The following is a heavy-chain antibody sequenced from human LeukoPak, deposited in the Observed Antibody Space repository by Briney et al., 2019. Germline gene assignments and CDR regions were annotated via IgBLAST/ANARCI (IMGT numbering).Heavy chain of an antibody. CDR3: ARDRARITIFGVVSWGLRFEHDAFDI. CDR2: ISSSSSYI. V-gene: IGHV3-21*01. CDR1: GFTFSSYG. Sequence: GGSLRLSCAASGFTFSSYGMHWVRQAPGKGLEWVSSISSSSSYIYYADSVKGRFTISRDNAKNSLYLQMNSLRAEDTAVYYCARDRARITIFGVVSWGLRFEHDAFDIWGQGTMVTVSS. J-gene: IGHJ3*02. D-gene: IGHD3-3*01.